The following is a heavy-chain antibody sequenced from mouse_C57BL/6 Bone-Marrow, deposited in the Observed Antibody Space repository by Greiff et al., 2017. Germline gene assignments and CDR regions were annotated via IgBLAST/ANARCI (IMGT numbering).Heavy chain of an antibody. CDR1: GFNIKDDY. CDR3: TTVYYYGSSPYYFDY. D-gene: IGHD1-1*01. J-gene: IGHJ2*01. CDR2: IDPENGDT. Sequence: EVQLQQSGAELVRPGASVKLSCTASGFNIKDDYMPWVKQRPEQGLEWIGWIDPENGDTEYASKFQGKATITADTSSNTAYLQLSSLTSEDTAVYYCTTVYYYGSSPYYFDYWGQGTTLTVSS. V-gene: IGHV14-4*01.